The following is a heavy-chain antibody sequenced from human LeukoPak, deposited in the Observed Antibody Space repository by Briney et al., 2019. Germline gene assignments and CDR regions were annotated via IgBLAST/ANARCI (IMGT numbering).Heavy chain of an antibody. V-gene: IGHV4-59*01. CDR3: ARVRFLEWYKEYYFDS. J-gene: IGHJ4*02. CDR2: IYYSGST. D-gene: IGHD3-3*01. CDR1: GGSISSYY. Sequence: SETLSLTCTVSGGSISSYYWSWIRQPPGKGLEWIGYIYYSGSTNYNPSLKSRVTMSVDTSKKQFSLKLHSVTAADTAVYYCARVRFLEWYKEYYFDSWGQGTLVTVSS.